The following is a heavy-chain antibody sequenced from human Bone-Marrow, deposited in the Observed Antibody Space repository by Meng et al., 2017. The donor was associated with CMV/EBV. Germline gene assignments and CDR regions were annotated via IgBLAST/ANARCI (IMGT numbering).Heavy chain of an antibody. V-gene: IGHV4-39*01. CDR2: IYYSGST. D-gene: IGHD2-2*01. CDR3: ARQTSGYCSSTSCYFGGSGIDY. J-gene: IGHJ4*02. Sequence: SETLSPTGNALGCPISSSSYYWGWIRQPPGKGLEWIGSIYYSGSTYYNPSLKSRVTISVDTSKNQFSLKLSSVTAADTAVYYCARQTSGYCSSTSCYFGGSGIDYWGQGTLVTVSS. CDR1: GCPISSSSYY.